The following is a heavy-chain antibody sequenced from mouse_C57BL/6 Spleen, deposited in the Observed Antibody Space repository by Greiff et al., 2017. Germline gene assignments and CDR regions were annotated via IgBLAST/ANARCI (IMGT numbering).Heavy chain of an antibody. V-gene: IGHV1-50*01. Sequence: QVQLQQPGAELVKPGASVKLSCKASGYTFTSYWMQWVKQRPGQGLEWIGEIDPSDSYTNYNQKFKGKATLTVDTSSSTAYMQLSSLTSEDSAVYYCARREGATVVADYFDYWGQGTTLTVSS. CDR1: GYTFTSYW. CDR3: ARREGATVVADYFDY. D-gene: IGHD1-1*01. J-gene: IGHJ2*01. CDR2: IDPSDSYT.